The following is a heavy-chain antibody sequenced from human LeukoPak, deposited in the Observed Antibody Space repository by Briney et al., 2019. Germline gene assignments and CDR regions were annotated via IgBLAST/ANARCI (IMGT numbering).Heavy chain of an antibody. CDR2: ISGSGGST. D-gene: IGHD3-10*01. CDR3: ARTPDYYGSGSQYYRYYYYGMDV. CDR1: GFTFSSYA. V-gene: IGHV3-23*01. J-gene: IGHJ6*02. Sequence: PGGSLGLSCAASGFTFSSYAMSWVRQAPGKGLEWVSAISGSGGSTYYADSVKGRFTISRDNSKNTLYLQMNSLRAEDTAVYYCARTPDYYGSGSQYYRYYYYGMDVWGQGTTVTVSS.